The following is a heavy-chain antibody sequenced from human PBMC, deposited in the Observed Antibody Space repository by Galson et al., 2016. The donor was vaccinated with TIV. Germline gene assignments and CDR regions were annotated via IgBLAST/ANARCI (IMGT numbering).Heavy chain of an antibody. J-gene: IGHJ5*02. CDR1: GFTFGSYS. D-gene: IGHD2-8*02. CDR3: ARGRYCTATVCFRDWFDP. V-gene: IGHV3-48*02. Sequence: SLRLSCAASGFTSGFTFGSYSMNWVRQAPGKGLERISYITSASGTIKYADSVKGRFTISRDNARNSLFLHMNSLRDDDTAMYFCARGRYCTATVCFRDWFDPWGQGTLVTVSS. CDR2: ITSASGTI.